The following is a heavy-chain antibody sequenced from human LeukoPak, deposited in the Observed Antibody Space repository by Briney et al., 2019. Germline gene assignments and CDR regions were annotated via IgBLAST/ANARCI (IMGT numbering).Heavy chain of an antibody. D-gene: IGHD5-18*01. CDR2: IYYSGST. Sequence: PSETLSLTCTASGGSISSYYWSWIRQPPGKGLEWIGYIYYSGSTNYNPSLKSRVTISVDTSKNQFSLKLSSVTAADTAVCYCARDTAMAPGYFDYWGQGTLVTVSS. CDR3: ARDTAMAPGYFDY. J-gene: IGHJ4*02. CDR1: GGSISSYY. V-gene: IGHV4-59*01.